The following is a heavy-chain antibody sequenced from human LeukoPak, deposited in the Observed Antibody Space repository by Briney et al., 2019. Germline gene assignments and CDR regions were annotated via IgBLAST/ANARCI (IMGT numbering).Heavy chain of an antibody. J-gene: IGHJ4*02. V-gene: IGHV3-30*02. CDR1: GFTFSSYG. Sequence: PGGSLRLSCAASGFTFSSYGMHWVRQAPGKGLEWVAFIRYDGSNKYYADSVKGRFTISRDNSKSTLYLQMNSLRAEDTAVYYCAKVRPTYYYDSSGSIDYWGQGTLVTVSS. D-gene: IGHD3-22*01. CDR3: AKVRPTYYYDSSGSIDY. CDR2: IRYDGSNK.